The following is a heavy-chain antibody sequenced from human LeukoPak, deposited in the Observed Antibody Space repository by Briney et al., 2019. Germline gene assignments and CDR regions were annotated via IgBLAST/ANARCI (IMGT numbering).Heavy chain of an antibody. CDR3: ARGGCSSTSCYDYFDY. Sequence: GASVKVSCKASGYTFTGYYMHWVRQAPGQGLEWMGWINPNSGGTNYAQKFQGRVTMTRDTSISTAYMELSRLRSDDTAVYYCARGGCSSTSCYDYFDYWGQGTLVTVSS. CDR2: INPNSGGT. V-gene: IGHV1-2*02. CDR1: GYTFTGYY. J-gene: IGHJ4*02. D-gene: IGHD2-2*01.